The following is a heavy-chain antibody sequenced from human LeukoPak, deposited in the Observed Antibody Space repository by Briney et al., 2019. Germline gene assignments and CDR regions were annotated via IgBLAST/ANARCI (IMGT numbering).Heavy chain of an antibody. CDR3: ARAGGDSSSWYGGDY. V-gene: IGHV3-7*01. Sequence: GGSLRLSCAASGFTFSSYWMSWVRQAPGKGLEWVANIKQDGSEKYYVDSVKGRFTISRDNAKNSLYLQMNSLRAEDTAVYYCARAGGDSSSWYGGDYWGQGTLVTVPS. CDR2: IKQDGSEK. CDR1: GFTFSSYW. D-gene: IGHD6-13*01. J-gene: IGHJ4*02.